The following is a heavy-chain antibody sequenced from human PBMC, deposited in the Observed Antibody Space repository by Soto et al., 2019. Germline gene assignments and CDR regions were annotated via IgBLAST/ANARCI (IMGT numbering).Heavy chain of an antibody. CDR2: IYHSGSS. Sequence: SETLSLTCTVSGGSLSSGTYYWSWIRQPPGKGLEWIGYIYHSGSSQSNPSLKSRVTISIDTSKNQFSLELRSVTAADTAVYYCARDLLDTTVDYYFDSWGPGRLVTVSS. J-gene: IGHJ4*02. D-gene: IGHD4-17*01. V-gene: IGHV4-30-4*01. CDR1: GGSLSSGTYY. CDR3: ARDLLDTTVDYYFDS.